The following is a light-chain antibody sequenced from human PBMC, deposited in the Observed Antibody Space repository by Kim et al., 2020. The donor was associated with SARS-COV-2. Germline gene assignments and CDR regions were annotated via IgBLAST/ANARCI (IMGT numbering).Light chain of an antibody. CDR1: QNIRTR. J-gene: IGKJ1*01. Sequence: DIQMTQSPSSVSASVGDRVTITCRASQNIRTRLAWYQQAPGKAPSLLIHQASSLHNGVPSRFSGSGSGTDFNLTISSLQPHDFATYYCQHYTSYPWTFGPGTKVDIK. CDR3: QHYTSYPWT. CDR2: QAS. V-gene: IGKV1-5*03.